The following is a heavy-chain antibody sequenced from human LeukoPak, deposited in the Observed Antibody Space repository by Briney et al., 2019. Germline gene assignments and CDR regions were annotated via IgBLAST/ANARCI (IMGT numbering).Heavy chain of an antibody. CDR2: IYSGGNT. V-gene: IGHV3-53*01. J-gene: IGHJ4*02. CDR1: GFSVSHNY. CDR3: TRDAPGIAASVSGG. Sequence: GGSLRLSCTASGFSVSHNYMNWVRQAPGKGLEWVALIYSGGNTHYADSVKGRFTISRDNSKNTLYLQMSSLRVEDTAVYYCTRDAPGIAASVSGGWGQGTLVTVSS. D-gene: IGHD6-13*01.